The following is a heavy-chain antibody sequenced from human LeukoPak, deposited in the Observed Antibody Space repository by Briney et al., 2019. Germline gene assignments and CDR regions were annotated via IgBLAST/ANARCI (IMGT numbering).Heavy chain of an antibody. V-gene: IGHV4-34*01. Sequence: PSETLSLTCAVYGGSFSGYYWSWIRQPPGKGLEWSGEINHSGSTNYNPSLKSRVTISVDTSKNQFSLKLSSVTAADTAVYYCASQSTVPLWFGLDNWFDPWGQGTLVTVSS. J-gene: IGHJ5*02. CDR1: GGSFSGYY. CDR3: ASQSTVPLWFGLDNWFDP. CDR2: INHSGST. D-gene: IGHD3-10*01.